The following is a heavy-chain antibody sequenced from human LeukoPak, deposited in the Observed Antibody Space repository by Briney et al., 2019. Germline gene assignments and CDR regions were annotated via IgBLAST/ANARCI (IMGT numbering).Heavy chain of an antibody. D-gene: IGHD3-10*01. CDR1: GYTFTSYA. Sequence: ASVKVSCKASGYTFTSYAMNWVRQAPGQGLEWMGWINTNTGNPTYAQGFTGRFVFSLDTSVSTAYLRISSLKAEDTAVYYCARESPQGDMVRGATPGAFDIWGQGTMVTVSS. CDR2: INTNTGNP. V-gene: IGHV7-4-1*02. J-gene: IGHJ3*02. CDR3: ARESPQGDMVRGATPGAFDI.